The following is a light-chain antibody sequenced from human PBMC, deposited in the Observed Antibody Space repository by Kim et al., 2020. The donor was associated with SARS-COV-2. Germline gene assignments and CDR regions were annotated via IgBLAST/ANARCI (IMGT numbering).Light chain of an antibody. Sequence: QLVLTQSPSVSASLGASVKVTCTLSSGHSNYVIAWHQQQAEKGPRFLMKVNSDGSHSKGDGIPDRFSGSSSGAERYLTISSLQSEDEADYYCHTWGTGIQVFGGGTQLTVL. CDR2: VNSDGSH. CDR3: HTWGTGIQV. J-gene: IGLJ3*02. CDR1: SGHSNYV. V-gene: IGLV4-69*01.